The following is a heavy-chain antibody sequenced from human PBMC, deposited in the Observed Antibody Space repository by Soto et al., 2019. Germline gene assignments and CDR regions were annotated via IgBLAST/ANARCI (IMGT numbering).Heavy chain of an antibody. CDR2: ISYDGDNK. CDR3: AQDYYELDY. J-gene: IGHJ4*02. CDR1: GFTFSSYG. Sequence: QVQLVESGGGVVQPGRSLRLSCAASGFTFSSYGMHWVRQAPGKGLEWVAVISYDGDNKYYPDSVKGRFTIPRDNSKNSLYLQMNSLRAEDTAVYYCAQDYYELDYWGQGTLVTVSS. V-gene: IGHV3-30*18. D-gene: IGHD3-22*01.